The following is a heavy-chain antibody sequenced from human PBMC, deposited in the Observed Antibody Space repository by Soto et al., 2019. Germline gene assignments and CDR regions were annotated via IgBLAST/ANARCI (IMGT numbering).Heavy chain of an antibody. V-gene: IGHV3-7*01. Sequence: GRSLRLSCAASGFTFSRYWMNWVSQAPGEGVEGVAIRKRDGTEKNYVDSVKGRCSISRDNARGLLYLQMDSLRAEDTAVYFWARADTPMVTGKDSIYIWGQGTMVT. CDR2: RKRDGTEK. CDR1: GFTFSRYW. J-gene: IGHJ3*02. D-gene: IGHD5-18*01. CDR3: ARADTPMVTGKDSIYI.